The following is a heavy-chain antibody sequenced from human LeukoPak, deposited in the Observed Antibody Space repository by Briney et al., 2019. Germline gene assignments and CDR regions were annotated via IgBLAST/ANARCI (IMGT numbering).Heavy chain of an antibody. CDR2: INHSGST. J-gene: IGHJ4*02. CDR3: ARGAYSGYDYWGGPGYGY. CDR1: GGSFSGYY. V-gene: IGHV4-34*01. Sequence: PSETLSLTCAVYGGSFSGYYWSWIRQPPGKGLEWIGEINHSGSTNYNPSLKSRVTISVDTAKNQFSLKLSSVPAADTAVYYCARGAYSGYDYWGGPGYGYWGQGTLVTVSS. D-gene: IGHD5-12*01.